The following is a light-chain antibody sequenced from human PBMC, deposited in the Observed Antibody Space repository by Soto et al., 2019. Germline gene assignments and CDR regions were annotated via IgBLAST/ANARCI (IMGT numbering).Light chain of an antibody. J-gene: IGKJ1*01. CDR2: KAS. Sequence: DIQVTQSPAYQSTSVGDRVTMTFRASHSISSYLNWYQQTAGKAPKILINKASELEGGVPPRFSGSGSGTEFTLTISSLQPDDFGTYYCQQYFRHATFVQGTKVDIK. CDR3: QQYFRHAT. CDR1: HSISSY. V-gene: IGKV1-5*03.